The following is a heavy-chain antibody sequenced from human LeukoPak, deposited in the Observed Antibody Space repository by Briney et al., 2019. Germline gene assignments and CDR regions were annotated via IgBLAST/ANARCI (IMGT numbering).Heavy chain of an antibody. CDR1: GGSFSGYY. CDR2: INHSGST. D-gene: IGHD3-22*01. Sequence: SETLSLTCAVYGGSFSGYYWSWLRQPPGKGQEWIGEINHSGSTNYNPSLKSRVTISIGTSKNQFSLNLSSVTAADTAVYYCARHQYYDSRGSHYYSYYYMDVWGKGTTVTVSS. CDR3: ARHQYYDSRGSHYYSYYYMDV. V-gene: IGHV4-34*01. J-gene: IGHJ6*03.